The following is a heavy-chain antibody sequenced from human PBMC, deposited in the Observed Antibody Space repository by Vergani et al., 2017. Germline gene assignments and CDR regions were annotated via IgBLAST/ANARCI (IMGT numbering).Heavy chain of an antibody. V-gene: IGHV1-18*01. J-gene: IGHJ4*02. CDR3: VREGDSSGWCYFDY. CDR2: ISAYNGNT. CDR1: GYTFTSYG. Sequence: QVQLVQSGAEVKKPGASVKVSCKASGYTFTSYGISWVRQAPGQGLEWMGWISAYNGNTNYAQKLQVRVTVTTDTSTSTAYMALRSLRSDDTAVYYCVREGDSSGWCYFDYWGQGTLVTVSS. D-gene: IGHD6-19*01.